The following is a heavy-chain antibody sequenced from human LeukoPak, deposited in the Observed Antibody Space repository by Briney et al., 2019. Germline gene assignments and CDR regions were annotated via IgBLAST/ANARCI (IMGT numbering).Heavy chain of an antibody. J-gene: IGHJ6*03. CDR2: IYYSGST. D-gene: IGHD2-15*01. CDR3: AMTFGGYCSGGSCSHYYYYMDV. Sequence: SETLSLTCTVSGGSIGSGGYYWSWIRQHPGKGLEWIGYIYYSGSTYYDPSLKSRVTISVDTSKNQFSLKLNSVTPEDTAVYYCAMTFGGYCSGGSCSHYYYYMDVWGKGTTVTVSS. CDR1: GGSIGSGGYY. V-gene: IGHV4-31*03.